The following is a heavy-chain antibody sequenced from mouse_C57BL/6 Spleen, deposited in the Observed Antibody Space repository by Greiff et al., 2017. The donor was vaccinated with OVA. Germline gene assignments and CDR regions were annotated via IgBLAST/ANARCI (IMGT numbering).Heavy chain of an antibody. J-gene: IGHJ1*03. CDR1: GYTFTSYW. D-gene: IGHD2-3*01. CDR2: IYPGSGST. Sequence: VQLQQPGAELVKPGASVKMSCKASGYTFTSYWITWVKQRPGQGLEWIGDIYPGSGSTNYTEKFKSKATLTVDTSSSTAYMQLSSLTSEDSAVYYCARWDDGYPYWYFDVWGTGTTVTVSS. V-gene: IGHV1-55*01. CDR3: ARWDDGYPYWYFDV.